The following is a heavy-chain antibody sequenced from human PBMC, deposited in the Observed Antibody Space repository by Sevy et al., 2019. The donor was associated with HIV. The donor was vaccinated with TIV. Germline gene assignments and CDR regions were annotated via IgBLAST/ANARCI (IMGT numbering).Heavy chain of an antibody. Sequence: ASVKVSCKASGYTFTSFGFSWVRQAPGQGLEWMGWISAYNSNTNYAQKLQGRVTMTTDTSTSTAYMELRSLRSDDTAVYYCARVRSSYCSGGSCYSGPGVSWFDSWGQGTLVTVSS. D-gene: IGHD2-15*01. J-gene: IGHJ5*01. CDR1: GYTFTSFG. CDR2: ISAYNSNT. V-gene: IGHV1-18*01. CDR3: ARVRSSYCSGGSCYSGPGVSWFDS.